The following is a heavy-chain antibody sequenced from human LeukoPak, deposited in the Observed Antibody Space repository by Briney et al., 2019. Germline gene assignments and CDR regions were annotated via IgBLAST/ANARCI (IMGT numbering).Heavy chain of an antibody. CDR1: GFTFSSYG. V-gene: IGHV3-30*18. Sequence: GRSLRLSCAASGFTFSSYGMHWVRQAPGTGLEWVAVISYDGSNKYYADSVKGRFTISRDNSKNTLYLQMNSLRAEDTAVYYCAKGQGPDYWGQGTLVTVSS. CDR3: AKGQGPDY. J-gene: IGHJ4*02. CDR2: ISYDGSNK.